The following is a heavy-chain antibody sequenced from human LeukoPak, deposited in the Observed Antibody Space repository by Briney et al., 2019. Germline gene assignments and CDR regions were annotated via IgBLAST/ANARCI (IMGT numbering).Heavy chain of an antibody. CDR3: ASILGGANWFDP. Sequence: PSQTLSLTCSVSGDSITSAGSYWTWIRQHPGKGLELIGFIYYSGSTYYNPSLKSRITISLDTSKNQFSLKMSSVTAADTAIYYCASILGGANWFDPWGQRALVTVSS. D-gene: IGHD2-15*01. CDR2: IYYSGST. CDR1: GDSITSAGSY. J-gene: IGHJ5*02. V-gene: IGHV4-31*03.